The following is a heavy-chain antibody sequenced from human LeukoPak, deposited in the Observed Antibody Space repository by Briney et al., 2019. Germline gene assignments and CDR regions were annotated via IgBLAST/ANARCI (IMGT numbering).Heavy chain of an antibody. CDR1: GFTFSSYA. CDR2: ISGSGGST. J-gene: IGHJ4*02. CDR3: ARDVDGGDY. Sequence: PGGSLRLSCAASGFTFSSYAMSWVRQAPGKGLEWVSAISGSGGSTYYADSVKGRFTISRDNAKNSLYLQMNSLRDEDTAVYYCARDVDGGDYWGQGTLVTVSS. V-gene: IGHV3-23*01. D-gene: IGHD3-3*01.